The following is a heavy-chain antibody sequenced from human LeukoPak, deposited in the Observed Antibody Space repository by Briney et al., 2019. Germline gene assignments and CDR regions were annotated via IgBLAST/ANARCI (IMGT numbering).Heavy chain of an antibody. CDR3: ARGSSNTWPPGAEYFEH. Sequence: GGSLRLSCAASGFTFSSNAMSWVRQAPGKGLEWLAVVWYDENNKDYADSVKGRFTISRDKSKNTLYLQMNSLRAEDTAVYYCARGSSNTWPPGAEYFEHWGQGTLVTVSS. V-gene: IGHV3-33*07. CDR2: VWYDENNK. D-gene: IGHD6-13*01. J-gene: IGHJ1*01. CDR1: GFTFSSNA.